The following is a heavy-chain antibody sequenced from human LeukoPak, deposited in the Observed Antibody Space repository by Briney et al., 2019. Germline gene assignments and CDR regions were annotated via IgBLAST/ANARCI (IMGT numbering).Heavy chain of an antibody. CDR1: GGSISTYY. V-gene: IGHV4-59*01. D-gene: IGHD1/OR15-1a*01. Sequence: SETLSLTCTVSGGSISTYYWSWIRQPPGKGLEWIGFIYYSGSTNYNPSLKSRVTISVDTSRNQFSLKLSSVTAADTAVYYCVRVSYGHGEQYGMDVWGQGTTVTVSS. CDR2: IYYSGST. CDR3: VRVSYGHGEQYGMDV. J-gene: IGHJ6*02.